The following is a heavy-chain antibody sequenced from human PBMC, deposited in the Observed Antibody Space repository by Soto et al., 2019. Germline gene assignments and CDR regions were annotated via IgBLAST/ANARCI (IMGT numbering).Heavy chain of an antibody. V-gene: IGHV4-31*03. Sequence: SETLSLTCTVSGGSMSNGGYYWNWIRQHPGRGLEWIGYIYYSGNTYYNPSLKSRVTISVDTSKNQFSLNLSSVTAADTAVYYCARGAPYISFDSWGQGTLVTVSS. CDR1: GGSMSNGGYY. J-gene: IGHJ4*02. D-gene: IGHD4-4*01. CDR2: IYYSGNT. CDR3: ARGAPYISFDS.